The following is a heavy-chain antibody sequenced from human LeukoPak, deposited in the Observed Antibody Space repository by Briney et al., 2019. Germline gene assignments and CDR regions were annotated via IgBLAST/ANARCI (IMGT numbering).Heavy chain of an antibody. Sequence: SQTLSLTCAISGDSVSSNSAAWNWIRQSPSRGLEWLGRTYYRSKWCNDYAVSVKSRITINPDTSKNQFSLQLNSVTPEDTAVYYCAREGDYGSGTPGAFDIWGQGTMVTVSS. J-gene: IGHJ3*02. D-gene: IGHD3-10*01. CDR2: TYYRSKWCN. CDR1: GDSVSSNSAA. V-gene: IGHV6-1*01. CDR3: AREGDYGSGTPGAFDI.